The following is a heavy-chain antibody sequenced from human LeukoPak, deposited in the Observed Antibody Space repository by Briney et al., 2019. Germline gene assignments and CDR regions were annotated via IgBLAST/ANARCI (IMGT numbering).Heavy chain of an antibody. J-gene: IGHJ3*02. CDR2: ISGSGGST. CDR3: ARGSGTRPDI. V-gene: IGHV3-23*01. D-gene: IGHD1-7*01. CDR1: GFTFSSYA. Sequence: GGSLRLSCAASGFTFSSYAMSWVRQAPGKGLEWVSAISGSGGSTYYADSVKGRFTISRDNSKDTLYLQMNSLRSEDTAVYYCARGSGTRPDIWGQGTMVTVSS.